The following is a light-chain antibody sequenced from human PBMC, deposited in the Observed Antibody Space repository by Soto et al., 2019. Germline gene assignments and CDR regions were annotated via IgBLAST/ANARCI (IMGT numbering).Light chain of an antibody. J-gene: IGKJ1*01. V-gene: IGKV3D-15*01. Sequence: EIVMTQSPTILSVSPGERATLSCRASQSVSSNLAWYQQKPGQAPRLLIYGVYTRAPGIPARFSGSGSGTEFTLTISSLQSEDFVVYYCQEYGSWTFGPGARVEI. CDR2: GVY. CDR1: QSVSSN. CDR3: QEYGSWT.